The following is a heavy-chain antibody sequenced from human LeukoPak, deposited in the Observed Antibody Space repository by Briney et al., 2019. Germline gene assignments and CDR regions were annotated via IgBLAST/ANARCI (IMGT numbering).Heavy chain of an antibody. CDR1: GFTFSSYG. D-gene: IGHD3-22*01. V-gene: IGHV3-30*02. Sequence: TGGSLRLSCAASGFTFSSYGMHWVRQAPGKGLEWVAFIRYDGSNKYYADSVKGRFTISRDNSKNTLYLQMNSLRAEDTAVYYCARRMILANRFDPWGQGTLVTVSS. J-gene: IGHJ5*02. CDR2: IRYDGSNK. CDR3: ARRMILANRFDP.